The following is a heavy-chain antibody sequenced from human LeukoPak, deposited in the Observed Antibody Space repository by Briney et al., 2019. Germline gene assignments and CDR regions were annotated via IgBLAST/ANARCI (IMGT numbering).Heavy chain of an antibody. Sequence: GASVKVSCKASGYTFTNFGFSWVRQAPGQGLEWMGWISGYNGDTDYAQKFQGRVTMTTDTSTGTAYMELRSLRSDDTAVYYCVRDRGDSSGWIFFDYWGQGTLVTVSS. CDR3: VRDRGDSSGWIFFDY. V-gene: IGHV1-18*04. CDR1: GYTFTNFG. CDR2: ISGYNGDT. J-gene: IGHJ4*02. D-gene: IGHD6-19*01.